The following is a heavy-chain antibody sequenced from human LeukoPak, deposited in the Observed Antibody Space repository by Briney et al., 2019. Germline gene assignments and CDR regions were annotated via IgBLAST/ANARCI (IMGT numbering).Heavy chain of an antibody. CDR3: AREPSYCSSTSCYLGDAFDI. V-gene: IGHV3-33*01. D-gene: IGHD2-2*01. CDR2: IWYDGSNK. CDR1: GFTFSTYG. Sequence: PGGSLRLSCAASGFTFSTYGIHWVRQAPGKGLEWVAVIWYDGSNKFYADSVKGRFTISRDNSKNSLYLQMNSLRAEDTAVYYCAREPSYCSSTSCYLGDAFDIWGQGTMVTVSS. J-gene: IGHJ3*02.